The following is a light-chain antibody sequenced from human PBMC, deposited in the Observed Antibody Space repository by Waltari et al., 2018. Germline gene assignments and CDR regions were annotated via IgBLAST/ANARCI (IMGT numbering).Light chain of an antibody. CDR3: QVWDANTDPGV. Sequence: SYVLTQPPSVSVAPGETARITCAGNNIESKSVHWYRQRPGLAPVVVISYDNDRAAGIPERVSGSNSGNTATLTISRVEAGDEADYYCQVWDANTDPGVFGTGTEVTVL. CDR2: YDN. V-gene: IGLV3-21*01. CDR1: NIESKS. J-gene: IGLJ1*01.